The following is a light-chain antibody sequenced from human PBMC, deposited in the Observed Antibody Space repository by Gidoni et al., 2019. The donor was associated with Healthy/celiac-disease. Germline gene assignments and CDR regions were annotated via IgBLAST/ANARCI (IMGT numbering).Light chain of an antibody. V-gene: IGKV3-11*01. CDR2: DAS. Sequence: IVLTHSPATLSLSPGERATLSCRASQSVSSYLAWHQQKPGQAPRLLIYDASNRATGIPARFSGSGSGTDFTLTISSLEPEDFAVYYCQQRSNWPFTFGGGTKVEIK. J-gene: IGKJ4*01. CDR3: QQRSNWPFT. CDR1: QSVSSY.